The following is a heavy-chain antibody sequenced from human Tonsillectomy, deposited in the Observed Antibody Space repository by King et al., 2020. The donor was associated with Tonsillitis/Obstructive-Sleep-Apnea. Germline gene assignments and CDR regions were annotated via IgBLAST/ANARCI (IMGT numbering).Heavy chain of an antibody. CDR2: IYYSGST. CDR1: GGSISSSSCY. J-gene: IGHJ4*02. D-gene: IGHD3-22*01. CDR3: ARHRYYYDSSGYSFDY. V-gene: IGHV4-39*01. Sequence: QLQESGPGLVKPSETLSLTCTVSGGSISSSSCYWGWIRQPPGKGLEWIGNIYYSGSTYYNPSLTSRVTISVDTPKNQSSLKLSSVPAADTAVYYCARHRYYYDSSGYSFDYWGQGTLVTVSS.